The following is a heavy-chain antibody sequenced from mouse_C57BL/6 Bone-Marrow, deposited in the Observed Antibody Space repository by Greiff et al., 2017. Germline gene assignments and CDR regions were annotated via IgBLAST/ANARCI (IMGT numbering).Heavy chain of an antibody. D-gene: IGHD2-12*01. V-gene: IGHV1-80*01. Sequence: QVQLQQSGAELVKPGASVKISCKASGYAFSSYWMNWVKQRPGKGLEWIGQIYPGDGDTNYNGKFKGKATLTADKSSSPAYMQLSSLTSEDSAVYFCARGKLLRYFDYWGQGTTRTVSS. CDR1: GYAFSSYW. CDR2: IYPGDGDT. J-gene: IGHJ2*01. CDR3: ARGKLLRYFDY.